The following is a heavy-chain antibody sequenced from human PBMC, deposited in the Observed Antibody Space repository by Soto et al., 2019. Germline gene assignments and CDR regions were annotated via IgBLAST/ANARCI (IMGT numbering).Heavy chain of an antibody. CDR2: MNPNSGNT. D-gene: IGHD5-12*01. V-gene: IGHV1-8*01. CDR3: ARRIVATETFDY. Sequence: GASVKVSCKTSGYTFTNYDIHWVRQATGQGLEWMGWMNPNSGNTGYAQKFQGRVTMTRNTSISTAYMELSSLRSEDTAVYYCARRIVATETFDYWGQGTLVTVSS. CDR1: GYTFTNYD. J-gene: IGHJ4*02.